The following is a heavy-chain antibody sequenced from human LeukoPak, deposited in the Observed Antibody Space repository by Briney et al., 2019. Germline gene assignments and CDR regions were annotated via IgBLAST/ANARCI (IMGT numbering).Heavy chain of an antibody. Sequence: PSETLSLTCAVSGYSISSGYYWGWIRQPPGKGLEWIGSIYHSGSTYYNPSLKSRVTISVDTSKNQFSLKLSSVTAADTAVYYCARVHSYGYYYYYGMDVWGKGTTVPVSS. CDR2: IYHSGST. V-gene: IGHV4-38-2*01. D-gene: IGHD5-18*01. CDR3: ARVHSYGYYYYYGMDV. J-gene: IGHJ6*04. CDR1: GYSISSGYY.